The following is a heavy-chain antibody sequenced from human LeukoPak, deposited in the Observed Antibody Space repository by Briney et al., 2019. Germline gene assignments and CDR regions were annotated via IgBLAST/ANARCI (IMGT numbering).Heavy chain of an antibody. CDR3: ARRSGYDSDAFDI. Sequence: GGSLRLSCAASGFTFSNYEMNWVRQAPGKGLEWVSYISSSGSTIYYADSVKGRFTISRDNAKNSLYLQMNSLRAEDTAVYYCARRSGYDSDAFDIWGQGTMVTVSS. V-gene: IGHV3-48*03. CDR1: GFTFSNYE. CDR2: ISSSGSTI. J-gene: IGHJ3*02. D-gene: IGHD5-12*01.